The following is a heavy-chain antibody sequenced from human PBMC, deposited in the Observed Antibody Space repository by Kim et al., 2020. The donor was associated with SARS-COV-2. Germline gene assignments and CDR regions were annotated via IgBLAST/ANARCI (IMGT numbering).Heavy chain of an antibody. CDR3: ARLGYSGYDFPY. Sequence: YSPSFQGHVTISADKSISTAYLQWSSLKASDTAMYYCARLGYSGYDFPYWGQGTLVTVSS. J-gene: IGHJ4*02. D-gene: IGHD5-12*01. V-gene: IGHV5-10-1*01.